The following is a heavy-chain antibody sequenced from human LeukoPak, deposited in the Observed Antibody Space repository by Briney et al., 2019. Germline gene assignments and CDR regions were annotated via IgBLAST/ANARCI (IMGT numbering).Heavy chain of an antibody. Sequence: PGGSLRLSCAASGFSFSSYSMNWVRQAPGKGLEWVSAISGSGGSTYYADSVKGRFTISRDNSKNTLYLQMNSLRAEDTAVYYCAKGTHWVRPEGFDYWGQGTLVTVSS. V-gene: IGHV3-23*01. CDR2: ISGSGGST. CDR1: GFSFSSYS. D-gene: IGHD3-10*01. CDR3: AKGTHWVRPEGFDY. J-gene: IGHJ4*02.